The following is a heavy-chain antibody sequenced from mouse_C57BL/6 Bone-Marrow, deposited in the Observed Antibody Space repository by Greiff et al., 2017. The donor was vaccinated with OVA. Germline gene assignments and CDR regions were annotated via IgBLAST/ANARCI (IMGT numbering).Heavy chain of an antibody. CDR2: IYPGDGDT. D-gene: IGHD2-4*01. CDR1: GYAFSSSW. J-gene: IGHJ1*03. CDR3: AISKPYDSYWYFDV. Sequence: QVQLQQSGPELVKPGASVKISCKASGYAFSSSWMNWVKQRPGKGLEWIGRIYPGDGDTNYNGKFKGKATLTADKSSSTAYMQLSSLTSEDSAVYFWAISKPYDSYWYFDVWGTGTTVTVSS. V-gene: IGHV1-82*01.